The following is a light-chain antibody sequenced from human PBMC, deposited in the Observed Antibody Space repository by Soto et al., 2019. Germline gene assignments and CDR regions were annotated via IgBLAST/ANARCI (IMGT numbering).Light chain of an antibody. CDR2: LAS. V-gene: IGKV4-1*01. CDR3: QQHYSTPYT. CDR1: QSVLYSSNNKNY. J-gene: IGKJ2*01. Sequence: DIVMTQSPDSLAVSLGERATINCKSSQSVLYSSNNKNYLAWYQQKPGQPPKLLIYLASTRESGVPDRFSGSGSGTDFTLTISSLQAEDVAVYYCQQHYSTPYTFGQGTKLEIK.